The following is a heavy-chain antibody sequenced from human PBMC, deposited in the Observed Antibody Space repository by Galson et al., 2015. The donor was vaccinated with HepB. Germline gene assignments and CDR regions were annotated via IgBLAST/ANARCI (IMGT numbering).Heavy chain of an antibody. V-gene: IGHV3-21*01. CDR1: GFTFSSYS. CDR2: ISSSSSYI. D-gene: IGHD3-10*01. J-gene: IGHJ6*03. Sequence: SLRLSCAASGFTFSSYSMNWVRQAPGKGLEWVSSISSSSSYIYYADSVKGRFTISRDNAKNSLYLQMNSLRAEDTAVYYCASLYYGSGSYYYYYYCMDVWGKGTTVTVSS. CDR3: ASLYYGSGSYYYYYYCMDV.